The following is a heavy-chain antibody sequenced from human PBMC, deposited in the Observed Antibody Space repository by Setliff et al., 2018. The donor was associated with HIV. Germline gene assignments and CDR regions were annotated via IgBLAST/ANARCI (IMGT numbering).Heavy chain of an antibody. CDR3: ARAAYSGTYLWEPASDL. CDR1: GGSMRSGSHF. V-gene: IGHV4-61*09. J-gene: IGHJ2*01. D-gene: IGHD1-26*01. CDR2: VFVTGPT. Sequence: LSLTCTVSGGSMRSGSHFWSWIRQPAGKGLEWLGHVFVTGPTNYNSALGSRITISVEPTKNQFSLNLASATAADTAVYYCARAAYSGTYLWEPASDLWGPGTLVTVS.